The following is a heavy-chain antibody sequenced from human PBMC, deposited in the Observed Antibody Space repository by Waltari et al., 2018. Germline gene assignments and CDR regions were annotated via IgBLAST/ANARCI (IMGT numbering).Heavy chain of an antibody. CDR3: ARETTDLYYDFWSGYYLDAFDF. V-gene: IGHV3-48*04. CDR2: ISSSSSTI. D-gene: IGHD3-3*01. J-gene: IGHJ3*01. CDR1: GFTFSTYS. Sequence: EVQLVESGGGLVQPGGSLRLSCAASGFTFSTYSMNWVRQAPGKGLEWVSYISSSSSTIYYADSVRGRFTLSRDNAKNSLYLQMNRLRAEDTAVYYCARETTDLYYDFWSGYYLDAFDFWGQGTMVTVSS.